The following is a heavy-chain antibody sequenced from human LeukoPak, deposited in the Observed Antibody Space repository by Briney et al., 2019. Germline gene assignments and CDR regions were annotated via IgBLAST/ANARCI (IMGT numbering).Heavy chain of an antibody. CDR1: GYTFTSYG. CDR3: ASRLRWAFDY. Sequence: ASVKVSCKASGYTFTSYGISWVRQAPGQGLEWMGWISAYNGNTNYAQKLQGRVTMTTDTSTSTAYMELSRLRSDDTAVYYCASRLRWAFDYWRQGTLVTVSS. V-gene: IGHV1-18*01. J-gene: IGHJ4*02. D-gene: IGHD4-17*01. CDR2: ISAYNGNT.